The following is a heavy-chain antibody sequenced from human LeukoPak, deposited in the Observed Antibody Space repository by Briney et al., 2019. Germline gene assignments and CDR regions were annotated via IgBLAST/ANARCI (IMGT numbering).Heavy chain of an antibody. V-gene: IGHV4-30-2*01. CDR2: IYHSGST. J-gene: IGHJ4*02. Sequence: SETLSLTCAVSGGSISSGGYSWSWLRQPPGTGLEWIGYIYHSGSTYYNPSLKSRVTISVGRSKNQFSLKLSSVTAADTAVYYCARIAARGQYFDYWGLGTLVTVSS. CDR3: ARIAARGQYFDY. D-gene: IGHD6-6*01. CDR1: GGSISSGGYS.